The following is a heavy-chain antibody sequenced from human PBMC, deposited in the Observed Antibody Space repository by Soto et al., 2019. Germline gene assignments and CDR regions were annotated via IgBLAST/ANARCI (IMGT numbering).Heavy chain of an antibody. CDR1: GGSISSSSYY. D-gene: IGHD5-18*01. Sequence: SETLSLTCTVSGGSISSSSYYWGWIRQPPGKGLEWVGSIFYSGNTYDNPSLKSRVTIFGDTSKNHFSLKLKSVTAADTAVYYCARGGQAAMADAFDIWGQGTLVTVSS. J-gene: IGHJ3*02. CDR3: ARGGQAAMADAFDI. V-gene: IGHV4-39*02. CDR2: IFYSGNT.